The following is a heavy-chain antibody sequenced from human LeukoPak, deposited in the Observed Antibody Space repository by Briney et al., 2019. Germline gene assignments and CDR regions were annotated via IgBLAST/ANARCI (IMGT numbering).Heavy chain of an antibody. CDR3: ARFMWEHTRARGAFDI. D-gene: IGHD1-26*01. CDR2: IIPIFGTA. V-gene: IGHV1-69*06. J-gene: IGHJ3*02. CDR1: GGTFSSYA. Sequence: ASVKVSCKASGGTFSSYAISWVRQAPGQGLEWMGGIIPIFGTANYAQKFQGRVTITADKSTSTAYMELSSLRSEDTAVYYRARFMWEHTRARGAFDIWGQGTMVTVSS.